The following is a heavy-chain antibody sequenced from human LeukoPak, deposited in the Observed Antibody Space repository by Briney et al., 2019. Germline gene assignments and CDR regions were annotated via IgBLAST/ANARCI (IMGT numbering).Heavy chain of an antibody. V-gene: IGHV1-2*04. D-gene: IGHD6-13*01. CDR1: GYTFTSYY. Sequence: GASVKVSCKASGYTFTSYYMHWVRQAPGQGLEWMGWINPNSGGTNYAQKFQGWVTMTRDTSISTAYMELSRLRSDDTAVYYCARGLDSSSWYGSWFDPWGQGTLVTVSS. CDR2: INPNSGGT. J-gene: IGHJ5*02. CDR3: ARGLDSSSWYGSWFDP.